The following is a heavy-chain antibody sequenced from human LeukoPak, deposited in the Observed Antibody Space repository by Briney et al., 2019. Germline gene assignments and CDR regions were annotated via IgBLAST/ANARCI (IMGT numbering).Heavy chain of an antibody. V-gene: IGHV3-11*01. Sequence: GGSLRLSCAASGFTFGDYYMNWIRQAPGKGLEWVAFISGGGTTIYYADSVKGRFTISRDNAKSSLSLLINSLRVEDTAVYYCARTADGEFDVWGQGTLVTVSS. CDR2: ISGGGTTI. J-gene: IGHJ4*02. CDR3: ARTADGEFDV. CDR1: GFTFGDYY. D-gene: IGHD7-27*01.